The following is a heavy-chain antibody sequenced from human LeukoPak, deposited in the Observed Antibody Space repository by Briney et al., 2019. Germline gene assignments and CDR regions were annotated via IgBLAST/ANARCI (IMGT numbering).Heavy chain of an antibody. CDR1: GFTFSSYS. CDR2: ISSSSSYI. CDR3: ARPSSSQTYYDILTGYVDAFDI. J-gene: IGHJ3*02. V-gene: IGHV3-21*01. Sequence: KPGGSLRLSCAASGFTFSSYSMNWVRQAPGKGLEWVSSISSSSSYIYYADSVKGRFTIPRDNAKNSLYLQMNSLRAEDTAVYYCARPSSSQTYYDILTGYVDAFDIWGQGTMVTVSS. D-gene: IGHD3-9*01.